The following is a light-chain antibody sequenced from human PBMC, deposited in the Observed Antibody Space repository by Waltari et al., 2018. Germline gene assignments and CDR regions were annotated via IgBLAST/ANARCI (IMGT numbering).Light chain of an antibody. CDR3: QQYGSSIMYT. CDR1: QSITKRY. J-gene: IGKJ2*01. CDR2: GAS. V-gene: IGKV3-20*01. Sequence: ELTQSPGTLSLSPGERATLSCRASQSITKRYFAWYQQKPGQAPRLLIYGASSRAAGIPDRFSGAGSGTHFTLTISRLEPEDSAVYYCQQYGSSIMYTFGQGTKLEIK.